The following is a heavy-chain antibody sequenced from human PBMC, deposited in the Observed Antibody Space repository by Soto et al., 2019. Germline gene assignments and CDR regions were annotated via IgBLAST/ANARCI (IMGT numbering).Heavy chain of an antibody. CDR2: IIPILDIP. J-gene: IGHJ6*02. Sequence: QVQLVQSGAEVKKPGSSVKVSCKASGGTFSRYTISWVRQAPGQGLEWMGRIIPILDIPNYAQKFQDRVTITADKSKRKSQXXXWXXRTDDTDVYYCAKHVTGVLVPGATPPGGYNYGWDDWGQGTKVTVFS. CDR1: GGTFSRYT. CDR3: AKHVTGVLVPGATPPGGYNYGWDD. D-gene: IGHD2-15*01. V-gene: IGHV1-69*02.